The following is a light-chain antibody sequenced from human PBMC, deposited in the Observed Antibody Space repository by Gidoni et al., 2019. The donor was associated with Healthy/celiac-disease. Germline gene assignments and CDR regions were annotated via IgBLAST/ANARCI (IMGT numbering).Light chain of an antibody. CDR1: QSISSY. CDR2: AAS. V-gene: IGKV1-39*01. CDR3: QQSYSTPLLT. Sequence: DIQMTQSPSSLSASVGDRVTITCRASQSISSYLNWYQQKPGKAPKLLIYAASSLQSGVPSRFSGSGSWTYFSLPISSLQPEDFATYYCQQSYSTPLLTFGGXTKVEIK. J-gene: IGKJ4*01.